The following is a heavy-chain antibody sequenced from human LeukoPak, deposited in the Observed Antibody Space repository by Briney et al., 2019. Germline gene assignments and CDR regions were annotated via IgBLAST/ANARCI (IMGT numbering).Heavy chain of an antibody. CDR2: IYYSGST. J-gene: IGHJ4*02. CDR3: ARAVGIFDWLPLSDY. Sequence: SETLSLTCTVSGGSISSYYWSWIRQPPGKGLEWIGSIYYSGSTYYNPSLKSRVTISVDTSKNQFYLKLSSVTAADTAVYYCARAVGIFDWLPLSDYWGQGTLVTVSS. V-gene: IGHV4-59*04. D-gene: IGHD3-9*01. CDR1: GGSISSYY.